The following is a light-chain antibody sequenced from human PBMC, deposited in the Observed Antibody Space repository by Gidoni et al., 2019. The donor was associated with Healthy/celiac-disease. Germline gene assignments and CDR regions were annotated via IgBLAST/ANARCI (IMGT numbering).Light chain of an antibody. Sequence: QSVLTQSPSVSGAPGQRVTISCTGSSSNIGAGYDVHWYQQLPGTAPKLLIYGNSNRPSWVPDRFSGSKSGTSASLAITGLQAEDEADYYCQSYDSSLSGVVFGGGTKLTVL. CDR1: SSNIGAGYD. CDR3: QSYDSSLSGVV. V-gene: IGLV1-40*01. J-gene: IGLJ2*01. CDR2: GNS.